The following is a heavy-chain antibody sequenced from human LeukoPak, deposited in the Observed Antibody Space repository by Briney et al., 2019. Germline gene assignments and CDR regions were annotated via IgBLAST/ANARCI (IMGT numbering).Heavy chain of an antibody. J-gene: IGHJ5*02. Sequence: GGSLRLSCAASGFTFSSYAMSWVRQAPGKGLEWVSVIYSGGRTYYADSVKGRFTISRDISENTLYLQMNSLRSEDTAVYYCARADSGGDSSGYKWFDPWGQGTLVTVSS. CDR3: ARADSGGDSSGYKWFDP. CDR2: IYSGGRT. D-gene: IGHD3-22*01. CDR1: GFTFSSYA. V-gene: IGHV3-53*05.